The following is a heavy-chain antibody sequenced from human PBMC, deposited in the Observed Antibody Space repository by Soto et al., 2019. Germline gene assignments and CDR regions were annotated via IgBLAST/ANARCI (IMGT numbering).Heavy chain of an antibody. D-gene: IGHD1-26*01. CDR1: GGTFSSYA. J-gene: IGHJ4*02. CDR3: AREFFGVVGANLPTPFDY. V-gene: IGHV1-69*13. CDR2: IIPIFGTA. Sequence: ASVKVSCKASGGTFSSYAISWVRQAPGQGLEWMGGIIPIFGTANYAQKFQGRVTITADESTSTAYMELSSLRSEDTAVYYCAREFFGVVGANLPTPFDYWGQGTLVTVSS.